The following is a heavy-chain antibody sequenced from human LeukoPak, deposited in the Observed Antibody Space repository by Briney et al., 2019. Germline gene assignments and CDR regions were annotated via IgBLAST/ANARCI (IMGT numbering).Heavy chain of an antibody. CDR1: DDSISSGLYY. D-gene: IGHD3-10*01. Sequence: SETLSLTCTVSDDSISSGLYYWSWIRQPAGRGLEWIVRIHARGNTNYNPSLNSRVIISVDSSRRQFSLKLSSVSAADTAVYYCARVEVEHYGSGSYTWFDLWGQGTLVAVSS. CDR2: IHARGNT. J-gene: IGHJ5*02. CDR3: ARVEVEHYGSGSYTWFDL. V-gene: IGHV4-61*02.